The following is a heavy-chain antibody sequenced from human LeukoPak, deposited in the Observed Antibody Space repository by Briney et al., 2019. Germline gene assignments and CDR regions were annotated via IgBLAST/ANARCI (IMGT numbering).Heavy chain of an antibody. CDR1: GFTFSSYS. CDR2: ISSSSSYI. CDR3: ARVGIVVVPAAHKGSSSAPLYYYMDV. V-gene: IGHV3-21*01. D-gene: IGHD2-2*03. J-gene: IGHJ6*03. Sequence: GSLRLSCAASGFTFSSYSMNWVRQAPGKGLEWVSSISSSSSYIYYTDPVKGRFTISRDNAKNSLCLQMNSLRAEDTAVYYCARVGIVVVPAAHKGSSSAPLYYYMDVWGKGTTVTVSS.